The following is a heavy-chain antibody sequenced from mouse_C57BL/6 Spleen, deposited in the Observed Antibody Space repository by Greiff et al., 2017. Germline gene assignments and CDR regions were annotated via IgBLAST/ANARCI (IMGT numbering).Heavy chain of an antibody. Sequence: VQLVESGAELVRPGASVKLSCKASGYTFTDYYINWVKQRPGQGLEWIARIYPGSGNTYYNEKFKGKATLTAEKSSSTAYMQLSSLTSEDSAVYFCARGTGTWGAWFAYWGQGTLVTVSA. CDR3: ARGTGTWGAWFAY. V-gene: IGHV1-76*01. J-gene: IGHJ3*01. D-gene: IGHD4-1*01. CDR2: IYPGSGNT. CDR1: GYTFTDYY.